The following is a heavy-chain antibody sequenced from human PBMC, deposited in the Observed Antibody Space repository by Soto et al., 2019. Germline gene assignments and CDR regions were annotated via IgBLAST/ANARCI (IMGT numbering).Heavy chain of an antibody. Sequence: QVQLVDSGGGVVQPGRSLRLSCAASGFTFSSHAMHWVRQAPGKGLEWVAAISYDGTNKFYADSVKGRFTVSGDNSENKVELEKKSPRAEDTAGDYCARKERWKKASFDLRGQGTLVTVSS. CDR1: GFTFSSHA. V-gene: IGHV3-30-3*01. CDR2: ISYDGTNK. D-gene: IGHD1-1*01. J-gene: IGHJ4*02. CDR3: ARKERWKKASFDL.